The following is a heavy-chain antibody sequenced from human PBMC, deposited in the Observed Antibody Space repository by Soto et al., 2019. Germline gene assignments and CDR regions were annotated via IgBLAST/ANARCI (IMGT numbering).Heavy chain of an antibody. CDR1: GASMNSYH. D-gene: IGHD6-13*01. J-gene: IGHJ5*02. Sequence: PSETLSLTCTVSGASMNSYHWSWIRQPAGKGLEWIGHIHSSGSTNYNPSLKSRVTMSVDTSKNQFSLRLMSLTAADTAVYYCARDQGVAAAGITWFDPWRQGSLVTVSS. CDR2: IHSSGST. V-gene: IGHV4-4*07. CDR3: ARDQGVAAAGITWFDP.